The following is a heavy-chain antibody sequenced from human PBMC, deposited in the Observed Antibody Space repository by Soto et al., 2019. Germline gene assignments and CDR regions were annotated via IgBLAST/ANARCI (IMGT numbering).Heavy chain of an antibody. Sequence: QVQLVQSGAEVKKPGASVKVSCKASGYTFTSYGSIWVRQAPGQGLEWMGWISAYNGNTNYAQKLQGRVTMTTDTSTRTAYMELRSLRSDDTAVYYCARDWGIAVAEALDYWGQGTLVTVSS. V-gene: IGHV1-18*01. CDR3: ARDWGIAVAEALDY. D-gene: IGHD6-19*01. CDR1: GYTFTSYG. CDR2: ISAYNGNT. J-gene: IGHJ4*02.